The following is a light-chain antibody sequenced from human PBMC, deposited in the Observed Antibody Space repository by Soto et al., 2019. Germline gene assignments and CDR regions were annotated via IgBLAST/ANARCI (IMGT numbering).Light chain of an antibody. CDR2: EVS. CDR1: SSDVGAYNY. Sequence: QSALTQPASVSGSPGQSITISCTGTSSDVGAYNYVSWYQQLPGKAPKLMIYEVSNRPSGVSNRFSGSKSGNTASLTISGLQAEDEAEYYCSSYTSSSTYVFGTGTKVTVL. CDR3: SSYTSSSTYV. J-gene: IGLJ1*01. V-gene: IGLV2-14*01.